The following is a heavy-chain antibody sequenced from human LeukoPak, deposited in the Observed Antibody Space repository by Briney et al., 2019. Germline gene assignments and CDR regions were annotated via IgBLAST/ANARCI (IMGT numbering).Heavy chain of an antibody. CDR1: GLTFSRHS. D-gene: IGHD6-13*01. Sequence: GGSLRLSCAAAGLTFSRHSMNWVRQAPGRGLEWVSYISSSSSTIYYADSVKGRFTISRDNAKNSLYLQMNSLRAEDTAVYYCARDPAAAGTWWFDPWGQGTLVSVSS. J-gene: IGHJ5*02. CDR2: ISSSSSTI. CDR3: ARDPAAAGTWWFDP. V-gene: IGHV3-48*01.